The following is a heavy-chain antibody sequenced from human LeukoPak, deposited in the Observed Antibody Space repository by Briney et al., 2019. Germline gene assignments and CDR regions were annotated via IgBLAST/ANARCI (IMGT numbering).Heavy chain of an antibody. Sequence: GASVKVSCKASGGTFSSYAISWVRQAPGQGLEWMGGIIPIFGTANYAQKFQGRVTITADKSTSTAYMELSSLRAEDTALYYCARKTYSSGWLDYWGQGTLVTVSS. V-gene: IGHV1-69*06. CDR3: ARKTYSSGWLDY. CDR1: GGTFSSYA. D-gene: IGHD6-19*01. J-gene: IGHJ4*02. CDR2: IIPIFGTA.